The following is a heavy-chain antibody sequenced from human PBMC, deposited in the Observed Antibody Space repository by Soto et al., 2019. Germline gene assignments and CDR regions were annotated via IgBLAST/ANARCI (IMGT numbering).Heavy chain of an antibody. CDR3: ARSRYWGCDY. Sequence: QVQLQQWGAGLLKPSETLSLTCAVYGGSFSGYYWSWIRQPPGKGLEWIGEINHSGSTNYNPSLKSRVTISVDTSKNEVSLKLCSVTAADTAVYYWARSRYWGCDYGGEGTLVTVSS. CDR1: GGSFSGYY. D-gene: IGHD7-27*01. CDR2: INHSGST. J-gene: IGHJ4*02. V-gene: IGHV4-34*01.